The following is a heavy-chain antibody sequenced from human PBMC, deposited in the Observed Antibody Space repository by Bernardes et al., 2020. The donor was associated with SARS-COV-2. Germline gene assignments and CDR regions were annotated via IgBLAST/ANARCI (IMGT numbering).Heavy chain of an antibody. V-gene: IGHV1-18*04. CDR3: ATYSAGTYYFDL. J-gene: IGHJ4*02. CDR1: GYTFTSHG. D-gene: IGHD1-7*01. CDR2: ISPYNDNT. Sequence: ASVKASCKASGYTFTSHGISWVRQAPGQGPEWMGWISPYNDNTNSAQKFQGRVTMTTDTSTSTAYMELRSLRSDDTAVYYCATYSAGTYYFDLWGQGTLVTVSS.